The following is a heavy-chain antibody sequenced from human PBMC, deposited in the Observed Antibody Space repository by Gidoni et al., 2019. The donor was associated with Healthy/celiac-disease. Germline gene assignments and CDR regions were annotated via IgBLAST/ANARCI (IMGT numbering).Heavy chain of an antibody. CDR3: ARIRVITFGGVLPKGGWFDP. Sequence: QVTLKESGPVLVKPTETLPLTCTVSGFSLSNARMGVSWIRQPPGKALEWLAHIFSNDEKSYSTSLKSRLTISKDTSKSQVVLTMTNMDPVDTATYYCARIRVITFGGVLPKGGWFDPWGQGTLVTVSS. J-gene: IGHJ5*02. CDR2: IFSNDEK. V-gene: IGHV2-26*01. CDR1: GFSLSNARMG. D-gene: IGHD3-16*01.